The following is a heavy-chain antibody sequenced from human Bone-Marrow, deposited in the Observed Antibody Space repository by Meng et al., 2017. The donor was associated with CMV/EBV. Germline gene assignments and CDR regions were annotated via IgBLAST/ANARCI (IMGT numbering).Heavy chain of an antibody. CDR3: ARVKRVLVVSAAIGPYGRDV. J-gene: IGHJ6*02. CDR1: GVTVSSYG. V-gene: IGHV3-30*04. Sequence: LKISCGASGVTVSSYGLHWVRQAPGKGLEWVAVISYDGKKKSYADSVKGRITISRDNSKNTLHLQMNSLRPEDTAMYYCARVKRVLVVSAAIGPYGRDVWGQGTPVTVSS. CDR2: ISYDGKKK. D-gene: IGHD2-2*01.